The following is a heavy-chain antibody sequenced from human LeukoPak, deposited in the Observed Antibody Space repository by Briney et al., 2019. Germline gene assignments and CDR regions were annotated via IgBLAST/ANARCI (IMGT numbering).Heavy chain of an antibody. CDR3: ARFRPYYYDSSGRRYYFDY. CDR2: IYTSGST. CDR1: GGSISSYY. D-gene: IGHD3-22*01. Sequence: SETLSLTCTVSGGSISSYYWSWIRQPPGKGLEWIGYIYTSGSTNYNPSLKSRVTISVDTSKNQFSLKLSSVTAADTAVYYCARFRPYYYDSSGRRYYFDYWGQGTLVTVSS. V-gene: IGHV4-4*09. J-gene: IGHJ4*02.